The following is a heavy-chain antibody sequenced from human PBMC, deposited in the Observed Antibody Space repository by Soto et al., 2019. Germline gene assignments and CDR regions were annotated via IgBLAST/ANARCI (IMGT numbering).Heavy chain of an antibody. J-gene: IGHJ3*02. CDR2: IIPILGIA. D-gene: IGHD5-12*01. V-gene: IGHV1-69*02. CDR1: GGTFSSYT. CDR3: ARVGLGDIVATENPDDAFDI. Sequence: EASVKVSCKASGGTFSSYTISWVRQAPGQGLEWMGRIIPILGIANYAQKFQGRVTITADKSTSTAYMELSSLRSEDTAVYYCARVGLGDIVATENPDDAFDIWGQGTMVTVSS.